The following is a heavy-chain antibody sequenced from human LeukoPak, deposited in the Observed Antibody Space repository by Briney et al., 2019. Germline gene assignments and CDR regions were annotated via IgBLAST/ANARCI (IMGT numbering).Heavy chain of an antibody. V-gene: IGHV3-15*01. J-gene: IGHJ6*03. D-gene: IGHD5-18*01. CDR3: TTLFTAMAYYYYMDV. Sequence: GGSLRLSCAASGFTFSNAWMSWVRQAPGKGLEWVGRIKSKTDGGTTDYAAPLKGRFTISRDDSKNTLYLQMNSLKTEDTAVYYCTTLFTAMAYYYYMDVWGKGTTVTVSS. CDR2: IKSKTDGGTT. CDR1: GFTFSNAW.